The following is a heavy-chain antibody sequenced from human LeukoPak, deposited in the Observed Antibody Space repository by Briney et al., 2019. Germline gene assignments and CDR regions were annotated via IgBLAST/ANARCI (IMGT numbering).Heavy chain of an antibody. CDR1: GGPIRDYS. CDR3: ARDRFYDNSGFRRRDF. CDR2: IYFRGTT. D-gene: IGHD3-22*01. Sequence: SETLSLTCNVSGGPIRDYSWSWIRQPPGKGLEWIGYIYFRGTTNSSPSFQSRVSISVDTSKNQFSLRLTSVTAADTAVYYCARDRFYDNSGFRRRDFWGQGLLVTVSS. J-gene: IGHJ4*02. V-gene: IGHV4-59*01.